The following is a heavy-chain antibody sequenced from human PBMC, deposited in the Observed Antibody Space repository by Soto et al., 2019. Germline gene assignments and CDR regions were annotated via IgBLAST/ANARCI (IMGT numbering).Heavy chain of an antibody. Sequence: PGGSLRLSCVASGFTFSNYWIHWVRLVPGRGLVWISHTTKDGNSLSYAESVEGRFTISRDNAKNTVYLQMNGLRAEDTAVYYCARGGVGAFDYWGQGSLVTVSS. J-gene: IGHJ4*02. CDR1: GFTFSNYW. CDR2: TTKDGNSL. CDR3: ARGGVGAFDY. V-gene: IGHV3-74*01. D-gene: IGHD3-3*01.